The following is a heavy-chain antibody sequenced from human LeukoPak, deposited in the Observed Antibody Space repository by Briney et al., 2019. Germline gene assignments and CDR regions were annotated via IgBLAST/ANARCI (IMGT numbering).Heavy chain of an antibody. CDR2: ISLSGVT. CDR1: GGSISSTNW. Sequence: SETLSLTCGVSGGSISSTNWWSWVRQPPGQGLEWIGEISLSGVTNYNPSLKSRVTMSLDRSKNHLSLTLTSVTAADTAVYYCSRESGAFSPFGYWGQGALVTVSS. J-gene: IGHJ4*02. D-gene: IGHD1-26*01. CDR3: SRESGAFSPFGY. V-gene: IGHV4-4*02.